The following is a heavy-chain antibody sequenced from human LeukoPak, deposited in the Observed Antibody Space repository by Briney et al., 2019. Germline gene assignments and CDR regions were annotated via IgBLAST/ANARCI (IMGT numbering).Heavy chain of an antibody. J-gene: IGHJ4*02. CDR1: GYTFTGYY. CDR3: ARATIADSSTYYIDY. Sequence: ASVTVSCKASGYTFTGYYMHWVRQAPGQGLEWMGWIKPNNGGTNYAQKFQGRVTMTRDTSISTAYMELSRLRSDDTAVYYCARATIADSSTYYIDYWGLGTLVTVSS. D-gene: IGHD3-22*01. V-gene: IGHV1-2*02. CDR2: IKPNNGGT.